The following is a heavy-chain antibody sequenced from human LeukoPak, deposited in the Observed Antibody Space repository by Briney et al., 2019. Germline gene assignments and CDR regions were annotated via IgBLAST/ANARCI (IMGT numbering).Heavy chain of an antibody. Sequence: SETLSLTCAVYGGSFSCYYWSWIRQPPGKGLEWIGEINHSGSTNYNPSLKSRVTISVDTSKNQFSLKLSSVTAADTAVYYCARETSQKGAHYMDVWGKGTTVTISS. CDR3: ARETSQKGAHYMDV. CDR1: GGSFSCYY. CDR2: INHSGST. V-gene: IGHV4-34*01. J-gene: IGHJ6*03. D-gene: IGHD3-16*01.